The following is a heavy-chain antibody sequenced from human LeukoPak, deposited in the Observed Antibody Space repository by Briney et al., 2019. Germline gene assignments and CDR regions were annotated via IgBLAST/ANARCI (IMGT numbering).Heavy chain of an antibody. J-gene: IGHJ4*02. CDR2: IYYSGST. V-gene: IGHV4-59*01. CDR1: GGSISNDY. CDR3: ARYHPDIVVGPATIGGSFDY. D-gene: IGHD2-2*01. Sequence: MASETLSLTCTVSGGSISNDYWSWIRQPPGKGLEWTGYIYYSGSTNYNPSLKSRVTISVDTSKNQFSLKLSSVTAADTAVYYCARYHPDIVVGPATIGGSFDYWGQGTLVTVSS.